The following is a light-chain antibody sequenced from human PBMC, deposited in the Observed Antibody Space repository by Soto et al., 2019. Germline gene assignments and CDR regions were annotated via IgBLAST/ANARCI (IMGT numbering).Light chain of an antibody. V-gene: IGKV1-5*01. CDR3: QQYNSYPWT. Sequence: DIQMTQSPSTLSASVGDRVTITCRASQSISSWLAWYQQKPGKAPKLLIYDASSLESGVPSRFSGSGSGTEFTRTISSLQPDDFATYYCQQYNSYPWTFGQGTKVELK. J-gene: IGKJ1*01. CDR1: QSISSW. CDR2: DAS.